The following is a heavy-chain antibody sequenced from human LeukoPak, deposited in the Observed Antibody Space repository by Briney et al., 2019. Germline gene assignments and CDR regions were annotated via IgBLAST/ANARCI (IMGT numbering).Heavy chain of an antibody. D-gene: IGHD6-6*01. J-gene: IGHJ2*01. CDR1: GYTFTGYD. CDR2: INPNSGGT. CDR3: ARGELVGEPPGLPDL. V-gene: IGHV1-2*02. Sequence: ASVKVSCKASGYTFTGYDIHWVRQAPGLGLEWMGWINPNSGGTNYAQKFQGRVTMTRDTSISTAYMELSRLRSDDTAVYYCARGELVGEPPGLPDLWGRGTLVTVSS.